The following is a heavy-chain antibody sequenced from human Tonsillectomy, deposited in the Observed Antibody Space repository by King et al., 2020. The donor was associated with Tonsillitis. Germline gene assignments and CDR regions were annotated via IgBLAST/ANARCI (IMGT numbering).Heavy chain of an antibody. Sequence: VQLPQWGAGLLKPSETLSLPCAVSGGSFSGYYWSWLRQPPGKGLEWIGKINHSGSPNYNPSLESRVTISLDTSKNQFSLRLNSVTAADTAVYYCARDGGIAVATVDYWGQGTLVTVSS. CDR1: GGSFSGYY. D-gene: IGHD6-19*01. CDR2: INHSGSP. V-gene: IGHV4-34*01. J-gene: IGHJ4*02. CDR3: ARDGGIAVATVDY.